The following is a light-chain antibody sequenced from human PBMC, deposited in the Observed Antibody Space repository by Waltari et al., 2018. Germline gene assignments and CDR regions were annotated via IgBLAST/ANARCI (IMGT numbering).Light chain of an antibody. CDR1: QDITNY. V-gene: IGKV1-17*03. CDR3: LQHKSYPLT. Sequence: DIQMTQSPSAMSASVGDRVTITCRASQDITNYLAWFQQTPGKVPKRLIYGAFSLQRGVPSRCSGSGSGTEFTLTISSLQPEDFATYYCLQHKSYPLTFGGGTKVEIK. CDR2: GAF. J-gene: IGKJ4*01.